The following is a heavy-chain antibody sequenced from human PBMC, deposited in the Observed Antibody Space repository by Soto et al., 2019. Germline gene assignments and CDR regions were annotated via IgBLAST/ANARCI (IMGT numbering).Heavy chain of an antibody. CDR1: GFTFNNYA. Sequence: QVQLVESGGGVVQPGRSLRLSCAASGFTFNNYAMHWVRQAPGKGLEWVALISYDGSNKYYADSVKGRFTISRDNSKNALDLQMNSLRAEDTAVYYWARADYWGQGTLVTVSS. J-gene: IGHJ4*02. V-gene: IGHV3-30-3*01. CDR2: ISYDGSNK. CDR3: ARADY.